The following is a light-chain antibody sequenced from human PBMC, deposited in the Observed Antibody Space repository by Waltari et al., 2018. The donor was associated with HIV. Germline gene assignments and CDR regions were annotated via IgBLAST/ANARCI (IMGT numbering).Light chain of an antibody. Sequence: SYELTQPSSVSVSPGQTASITCSGDILAKKYGRWFQQQPGQDPVVVCYEAIGRPSGIPVRFSGSSSGTTVTLTITGAHVEDDADYYCYSAGDHDVVFGGGTKLTVL. J-gene: IGLJ2*01. CDR1: ILAKKY. CDR2: EAI. CDR3: YSAGDHDVV. V-gene: IGLV3-27*01.